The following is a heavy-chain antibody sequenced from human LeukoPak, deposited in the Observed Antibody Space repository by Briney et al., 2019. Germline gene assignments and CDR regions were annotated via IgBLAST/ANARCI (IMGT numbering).Heavy chain of an antibody. Sequence: SGTLSLTCTVSGDSINSLDLWSWVRQPPGKGLEWIGEMYLSGTTHSNPSVKSRVTISIDKSKNQFFLNLSSVTAADTAVYYCAGLVGLYGSALYYYSFDYGARGPWSPSPQ. CDR3: AGLVGLYGSALYYYSFD. J-gene: IGHJ4*02. D-gene: IGHD1-26*01. CDR1: GDSINSLDL. CDR2: MYLSGTT. V-gene: IGHV4-4*02.